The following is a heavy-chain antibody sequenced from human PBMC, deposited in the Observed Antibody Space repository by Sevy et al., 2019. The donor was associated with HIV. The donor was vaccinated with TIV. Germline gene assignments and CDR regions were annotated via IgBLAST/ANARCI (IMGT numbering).Heavy chain of an antibody. CDR2: ITTDATNT. V-gene: IGHV3-74*01. Sequence: GGSLRLSCAASGFTFSSYWMHWVRQAPGKGLVWVSRITTDATNTDYADSVRGRFTISRDNAKNTLYLQMSSLRAEDTAVYYCARDRGLATPFDSWGQRTLVTVSS. J-gene: IGHJ4*02. CDR1: GFTFSSYW. D-gene: IGHD1-1*01. CDR3: ARDRGLATPFDS.